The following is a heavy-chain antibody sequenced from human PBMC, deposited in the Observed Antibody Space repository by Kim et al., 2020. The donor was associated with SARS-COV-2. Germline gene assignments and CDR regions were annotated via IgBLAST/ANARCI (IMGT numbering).Heavy chain of an antibody. D-gene: IGHD3-10*01. CDR2: ISGSGGKT. CDR1: GFTFSSNA. J-gene: IGHJ4*02. Sequence: GGSLRLSCAASGFTFSSNAMSWVRQAPGEGLEWVSAISGSGGKTDYADSVKGRFTISRDNSKNTLYLEMNSLRAEDTAIYYCAKEVGTDYYVDYWGQGTLVTVSS. V-gene: IGHV3-23*01. CDR3: AKEVGTDYYVDY.